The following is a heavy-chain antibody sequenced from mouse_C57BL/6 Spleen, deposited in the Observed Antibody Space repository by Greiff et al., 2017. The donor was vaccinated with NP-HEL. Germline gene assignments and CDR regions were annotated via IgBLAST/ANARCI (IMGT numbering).Heavy chain of an antibody. D-gene: IGHD2-4*01. V-gene: IGHV7-3*01. Sequence: EVQVVESGGGLVQPGGSLSLSCAASGFTFTDYYMSWVRQPPGKALEWLGFIRNKANGYTTEYSASVKGRFTISRDNSQSILYLQMNALRAEDSATYYCARSIYYDYDDAMDYWGQGTSVTVSS. CDR1: GFTFTDYY. CDR3: ARSIYYDYDDAMDY. J-gene: IGHJ4*01. CDR2: IRNKANGYTT.